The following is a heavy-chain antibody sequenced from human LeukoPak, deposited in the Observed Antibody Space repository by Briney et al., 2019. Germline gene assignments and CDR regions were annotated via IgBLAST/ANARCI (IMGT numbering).Heavy chain of an antibody. CDR2: IWYDGSNK. J-gene: IGHJ4*02. CDR3: ARSPPGLWFRELFSY. Sequence: PGRSLRLSCAASGFTFCRYGMHGVRQAPGKGLEWVAVIWYDGSNKYYADSVKGRFTISRDNSKNTLYLQMNSLRAEDTAVYYCARSPPGLWFRELFSYWCQGTLATVSA. V-gene: IGHV3-33*01. CDR1: GFTFCRYG. D-gene: IGHD3-10*01.